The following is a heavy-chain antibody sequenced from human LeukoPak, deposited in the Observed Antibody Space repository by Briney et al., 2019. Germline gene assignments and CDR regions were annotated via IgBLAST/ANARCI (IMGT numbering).Heavy chain of an antibody. V-gene: IGHV3-30*02. Sequence: GGSLRLSCAASGFTFSSYGMHWVRQAPGKGLEGVAFIRYGGSNKYYADSVKGRFTISRDNSKNTLYLQMNSLRAEDTAVYYCAKDRSDIVATYFDYWGQGTLVTVSS. CDR2: IRYGGSNK. D-gene: IGHD5-12*01. CDR3: AKDRSDIVATYFDY. J-gene: IGHJ4*02. CDR1: GFTFSSYG.